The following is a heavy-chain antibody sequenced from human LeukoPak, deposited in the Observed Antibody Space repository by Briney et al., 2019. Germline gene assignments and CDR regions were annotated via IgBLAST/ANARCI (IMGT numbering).Heavy chain of an antibody. CDR2: ISYDGSNK. D-gene: IGHD3-3*01. Sequence: GRSLGLSCAASGFTFSSYAMHWVRQAPGKGLEWVAVISYDGSNKYYADSVKGRFTISRDNSKNTLYLQMNSLRAEDTAVYYCARDMYYDFWSGYSDYYYGMDVWGQGTTVTVSS. CDR3: ARDMYYDFWSGYSDYYYGMDV. J-gene: IGHJ6*02. V-gene: IGHV3-30-3*01. CDR1: GFTFSSYA.